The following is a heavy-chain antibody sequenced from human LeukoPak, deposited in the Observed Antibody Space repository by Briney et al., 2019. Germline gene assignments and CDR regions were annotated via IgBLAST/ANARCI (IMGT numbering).Heavy chain of an antibody. D-gene: IGHD1-26*01. CDR1: GYTFTSYG. CDR3: ARDPGSYYAAMAFDY. J-gene: IGHJ4*02. V-gene: IGHV1-18*01. Sequence: PGASVKVSCKASGYTFTSYGISWVRQAPGQGLEWMGWISAYNGNTNYAQKLQGRVTMTTDTSTSTAYMELRSLTSDDTAVYYCARDPGSYYAAMAFDYWGQGTLVTVSS. CDR2: ISAYNGNT.